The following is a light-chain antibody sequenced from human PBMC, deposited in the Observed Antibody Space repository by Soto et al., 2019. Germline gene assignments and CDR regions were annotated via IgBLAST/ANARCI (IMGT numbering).Light chain of an antibody. V-gene: IGLV8-61*01. CDR2: NTN. Sequence: QAVVTQEPSLSVSPGGTVTLTCGLSSGPVFTSSYPNWYQQTPGQAPRTLIFNTNTRSSGVPDRFSGSILGDKAALTITGGQPDDDSYYYCLLYLGGGIWVFGGGTKLTVL. CDR1: SGPVFTSSY. J-gene: IGLJ3*02. CDR3: LLYLGGGIWV.